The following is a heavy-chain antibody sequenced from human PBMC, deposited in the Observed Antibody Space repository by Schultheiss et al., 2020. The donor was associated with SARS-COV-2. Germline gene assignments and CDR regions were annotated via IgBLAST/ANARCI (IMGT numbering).Heavy chain of an antibody. D-gene: IGHD3-9*01. Sequence: ASVKVSCKASGYTFTGYYMHWVRQAPGQGLEWMGWINPNSGGTNYAQKFQGWVTMTRDTSISTAYMELSRLRSDDTAVYYCARGGGLRYFDWYYYYGMDVWGQGTTVTVSS. J-gene: IGHJ6*02. CDR3: ARGGGLRYFDWYYYYGMDV. CDR1: GYTFTGYY. V-gene: IGHV1-2*04. CDR2: INPNSGGT.